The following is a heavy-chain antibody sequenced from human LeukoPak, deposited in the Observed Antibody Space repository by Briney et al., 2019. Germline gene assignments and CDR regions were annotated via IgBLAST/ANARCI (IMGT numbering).Heavy chain of an antibody. CDR3: ARHSGVVTAMSAFDI. Sequence: PGGSLRLSCAASGFTVSSNYMSWVRQAPGKGLEWVSVIYSGGSTYYADSVKGRFTISRDNSKNTLYLQMNSLKAEDTAVYYCARHSGVVTAMSAFDIWGQGTMVTVS. J-gene: IGHJ3*02. CDR2: IYSGGST. D-gene: IGHD2-21*02. CDR1: GFTVSSNY. V-gene: IGHV3-53*01.